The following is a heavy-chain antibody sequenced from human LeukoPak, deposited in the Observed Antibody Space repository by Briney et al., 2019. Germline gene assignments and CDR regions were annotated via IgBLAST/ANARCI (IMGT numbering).Heavy chain of an antibody. J-gene: IGHJ6*03. CDR2: IIPIFGTA. Sequence: GSSVKVSCKASGGTFSSYAISWVRQAPGQGLEWMGGIIPIFGTANYAQKFQGRVTITADKSTSTAYMELSSLRSEDTAVYYCASHGVFSQTGYCSGGSCRTDYYYYMDVWGKGTTVTVSS. CDR3: ASHGVFSQTGYCSGGSCRTDYYYYMDV. V-gene: IGHV1-69*06. CDR1: GGTFSSYA. D-gene: IGHD2-15*01.